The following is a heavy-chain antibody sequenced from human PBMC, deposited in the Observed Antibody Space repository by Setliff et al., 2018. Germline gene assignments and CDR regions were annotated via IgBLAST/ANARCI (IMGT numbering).Heavy chain of an antibody. D-gene: IGHD3-10*01. CDR2: IIPIFGTA. CDR3: ARPLRYGDYYYYYGMDV. CDR1: GGTFSSYA. J-gene: IGHJ6*02. Sequence: SVKVSCKASGGTFSSYAISWVRQAPGQGLEWMGGIIPIFGTANYAQKFQGRVTITTDESTSTTYMELSSLRSEDTAVYYCARPLRYGDYYYYYGMDVWGQGTTVTVSS. V-gene: IGHV1-69*05.